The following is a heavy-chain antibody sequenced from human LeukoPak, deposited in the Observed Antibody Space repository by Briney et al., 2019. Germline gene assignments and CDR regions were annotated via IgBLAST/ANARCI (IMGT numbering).Heavy chain of an antibody. D-gene: IGHD1-26*01. CDR1: GFTFNNAW. V-gene: IGHV3-15*01. Sequence: GGSLRLSCEVSGFTFNNAWTNWVRQAPGKGLEWVGRIKSKTDGGTPDYAAPVKGRFTISRDDSKHTLYLQMNSLRAEDTAVYYCARCRDSESYNLLGYWGQGTLVTVSS. J-gene: IGHJ4*02. CDR2: IKSKTDGGTP. CDR3: ARCRDSESYNLLGY.